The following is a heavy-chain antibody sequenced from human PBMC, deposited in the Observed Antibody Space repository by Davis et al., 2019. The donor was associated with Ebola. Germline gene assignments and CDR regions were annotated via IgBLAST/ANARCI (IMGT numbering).Heavy chain of an antibody. CDR1: GFTFSDYY. V-gene: IGHV3-11*04. J-gene: IGHJ4*02. Sequence: GESLKISCAASGFTFSDYYMTWIRQAPGKGLEWISHISKSGSTISYADSVKGRFTISRDNAKKSLYLQMNSLRAEDTAVYYCAPSDSWSGFYIEYWGQGTLVTVSS. CDR2: ISKSGSTI. D-gene: IGHD3-3*01. CDR3: APSDSWSGFYIEY.